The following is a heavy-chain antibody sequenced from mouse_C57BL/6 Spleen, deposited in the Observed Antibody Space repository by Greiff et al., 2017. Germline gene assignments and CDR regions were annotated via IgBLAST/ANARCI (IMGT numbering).Heavy chain of an antibody. CDR3: ARSGVVATRYFDY. Sequence: VQLQQPGAELVKPGASVKMSCKASGYTFTSYWITWVKQRPGQGLEWIGDIYPGSGSTNYNEKFKSKATLTVDTSSSTAYMQLSSLTSEDSAVYYCARSGVVATRYFDYWGQGTTLTVSS. CDR1: GYTFTSYW. D-gene: IGHD1-1*01. CDR2: IYPGSGST. J-gene: IGHJ2*01. V-gene: IGHV1-55*01.